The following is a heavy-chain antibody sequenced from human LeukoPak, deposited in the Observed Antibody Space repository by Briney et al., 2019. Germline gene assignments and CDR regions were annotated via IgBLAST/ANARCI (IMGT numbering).Heavy chain of an antibody. D-gene: IGHD3-22*01. J-gene: IGHJ4*02. Sequence: AXXKVSCKASGYTFNSYDINWVGQAPGQGLEGMGWMNPKSGNTVYAQKFQGRVTMTRNTSISTAYMEMSSPRSEDTAVYYCARGPYYYDSSGNQIDYWGQGTLVTVSS. V-gene: IGHV1-8*01. CDR1: GYTFNSYD. CDR2: MNPKSGNT. CDR3: ARGPYYYDSSGNQIDY.